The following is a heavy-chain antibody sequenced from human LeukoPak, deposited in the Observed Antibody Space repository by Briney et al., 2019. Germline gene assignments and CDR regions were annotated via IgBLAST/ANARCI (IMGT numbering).Heavy chain of an antibody. CDR1: GGTFSSYA. V-gene: IGHV1-69*13. J-gene: IGHJ4*02. D-gene: IGHD1-7*01. CDR2: IIPIFGTA. Sequence: SVKVSCKASGGTFSSYAISWVRQAPGQGLEWMGGIIPIFGTANYAQKFQGRVTITADESTSTAYMELSSLRSEDTAVYYCARDPLGGITGTTSDYWGQGTLVTVSS. CDR3: ARDPLGGITGTTSDY.